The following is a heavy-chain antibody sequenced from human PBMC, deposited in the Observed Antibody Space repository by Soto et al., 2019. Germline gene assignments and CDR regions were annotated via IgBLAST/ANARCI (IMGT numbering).Heavy chain of an antibody. J-gene: IGHJ6*02. V-gene: IGHV3-30*18. Sequence: QVQLVESGGGVVQPGRSLRLSCAASGFTFSSYGMHWVRQAPGKGLEWVAVISYDGSNKYYADSVKGRFTISRDNSKNTLYLQMNSLRAEDTAVYYCAKGIAYYYSGMDVWGQGTTVTVSS. CDR1: GFTFSSYG. D-gene: IGHD2-21*01. CDR2: ISYDGSNK. CDR3: AKGIAYYYSGMDV.